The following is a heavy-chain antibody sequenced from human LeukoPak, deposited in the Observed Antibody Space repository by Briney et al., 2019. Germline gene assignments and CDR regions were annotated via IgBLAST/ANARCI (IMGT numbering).Heavy chain of an antibody. J-gene: IGHJ6*02. V-gene: IGHV3-7*01. CDR3: ARDRDGMDV. Sequence: GGSLRLSCAASGFIFTNYFMSWVRQAPGKGLEWVAGIKHDGSEKYYVDSVRGRFTISRDNTMNSLYLQMSSLRAEDTAVYYCARDRDGMDVWGQGTTVTVSS. CDR2: IKHDGSEK. CDR1: GFIFTNYF.